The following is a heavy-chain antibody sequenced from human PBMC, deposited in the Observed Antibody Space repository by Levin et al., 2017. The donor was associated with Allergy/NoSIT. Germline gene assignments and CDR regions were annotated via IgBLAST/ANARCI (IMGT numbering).Heavy chain of an antibody. Sequence: PSETLSLTCTVSGGSISSGGYYWTWIRQLPGKGLEWIGYSYYSGNTYYNPSLKSRVSISVDTSKNQFSLKVRSVTAADTAVYYCTKGRGAAGTHSDNWVHPWGQGTLVTVSS. CDR1: GGSISSGGYY. CDR3: TKGRGAAGTHSDNWVHP. J-gene: IGHJ5*02. V-gene: IGHV4-31*03. D-gene: IGHD1-7*01. CDR2: SYYSGNT.